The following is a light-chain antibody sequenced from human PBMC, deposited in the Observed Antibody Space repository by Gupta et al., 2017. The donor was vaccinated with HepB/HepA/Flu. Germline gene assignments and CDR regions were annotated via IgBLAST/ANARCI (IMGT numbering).Light chain of an antibody. CDR2: DAS. V-gene: IGKV1-9*01. CDR1: RSISSS. CDR3: QQLNSYPLT. J-gene: IGKJ4*01. Sequence: DIQLTQSPSFLSACVGDRVTISCRASRSISSSLGWYQQKPGKAPKFLIYDASTLQSGVPSRFSGSGSGTEFTLTINSLQPEDFATYYCQQLNSYPLTFGGGTKVEIK.